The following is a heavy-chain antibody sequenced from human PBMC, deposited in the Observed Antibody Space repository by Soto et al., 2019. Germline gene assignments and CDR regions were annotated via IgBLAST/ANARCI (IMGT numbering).Heavy chain of an antibody. D-gene: IGHD5-12*01. CDR1: GGSSSSRNW. Sequence: SETLSLTCAVSGGSSSSRNWRCRVRKPPGKGLERIGGIYHSGSTNYNPSLKSRVTISVDKSKNQFSLKLSSVTAADTAVYYCARLSRAKSGYDYDYWGQGTLVTVSS. CDR3: ARLSRAKSGYDYDY. CDR2: IYHSGST. J-gene: IGHJ4*02. V-gene: IGHV4-4*02.